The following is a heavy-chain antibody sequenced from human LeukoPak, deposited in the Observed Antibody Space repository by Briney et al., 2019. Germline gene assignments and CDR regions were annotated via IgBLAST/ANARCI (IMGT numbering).Heavy chain of an antibody. CDR1: GYTFTSYG. Sequence: APVKVSCKASGYTFTSYGISWVRQAPGQGLEWMGWISAYNGNTNYAQKLQGRVTMTTDTSMSTAYMGLRSLRSDDTAVYYCARDGYCSTTTCYTTGSWFDPWGQGTLVTVSS. CDR3: ARDGYCSTTTCYTTGSWFDP. CDR2: ISAYNGNT. V-gene: IGHV1-18*01. D-gene: IGHD2-2*02. J-gene: IGHJ5*02.